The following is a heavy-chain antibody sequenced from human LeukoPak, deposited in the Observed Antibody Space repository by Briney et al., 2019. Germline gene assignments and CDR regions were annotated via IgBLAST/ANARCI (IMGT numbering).Heavy chain of an antibody. Sequence: PGRSLRLSCAASGFTFSSYAMHWVRQAPGKGLEWVAVISYDGSNKYYADSVKGRFTISRDNSKNTLYLQMNSLRAEDTAVYYCARDNLVFGSGWYQHAFDIWGQGTMVTVSS. D-gene: IGHD6-19*01. CDR2: ISYDGSNK. CDR1: GFTFSSYA. J-gene: IGHJ3*02. CDR3: ARDNLVFGSGWYQHAFDI. V-gene: IGHV3-30-3*01.